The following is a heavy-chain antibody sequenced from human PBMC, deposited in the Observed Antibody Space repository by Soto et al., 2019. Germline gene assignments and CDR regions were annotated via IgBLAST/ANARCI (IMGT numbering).Heavy chain of an antibody. V-gene: IGHV1-2*02. CDR2: INPNSGGT. J-gene: IGHJ4*02. Sequence: ASVKVSCKASGYTFTSYYMHWVRQAPGQGLEWMGWINPNSGGTNYAQKFQGRVTMTRDTSISTAYMELSRLRSDDTAVYYCARDWRIQLWDWAYDYWGQGTLVTVSS. CDR1: GYTFTSYY. CDR3: ARDWRIQLWDWAYDY. D-gene: IGHD5-18*01.